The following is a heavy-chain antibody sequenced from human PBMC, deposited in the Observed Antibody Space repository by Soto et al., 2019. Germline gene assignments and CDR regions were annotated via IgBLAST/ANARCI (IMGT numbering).Heavy chain of an antibody. Sequence: GGSLRLSCAASVFNFNAYSMNWVRQPPGKGLEWVSYISSASGTIDYADSVKGRFTISRDNAQNSLYLQMNSLRAEDTAVYYCAKDEFYAFDIWGRGTMVTVSS. V-gene: IGHV3-48*01. J-gene: IGHJ3*02. CDR1: VFNFNAYS. CDR3: AKDEFYAFDI. D-gene: IGHD3-10*01. CDR2: ISSASGTI.